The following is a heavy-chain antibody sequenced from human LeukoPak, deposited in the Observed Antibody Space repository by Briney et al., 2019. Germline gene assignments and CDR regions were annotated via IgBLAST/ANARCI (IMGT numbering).Heavy chain of an antibody. Sequence: GASVKVSCKVSGYTLTQLSIHWVRQAPGKGLEWLGSSDPQQTIYALNFQGRVTMTEDTSTDTMFLDLSSLTSDDTAVYYCATILYGYGLDFWGKGTTVTVSS. CDR3: ATILYGYGLDF. V-gene: IGHV1-24*01. CDR2: SDPQQT. D-gene: IGHD2/OR15-2a*01. CDR1: GYTLTQLS. J-gene: IGHJ6*04.